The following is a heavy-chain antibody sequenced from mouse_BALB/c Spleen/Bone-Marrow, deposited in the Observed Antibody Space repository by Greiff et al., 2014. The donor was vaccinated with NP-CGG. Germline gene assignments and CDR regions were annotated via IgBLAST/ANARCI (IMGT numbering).Heavy chain of an antibody. Sequence: VQLQQSGTVLARPGASVKMSCKASGYSFTSYWMHWVKQRPGQGPEWIGAIYPGNSDTSYNQKFKGKAKLTAVTSASTAYMELSSLTNEDSAVYYCTNGYDYYAMDYWGQGTSVTVSS. D-gene: IGHD2-2*01. V-gene: IGHV1-5*01. CDR1: GYSFTSYW. J-gene: IGHJ4*01. CDR2: IYPGNSDT. CDR3: TNGYDYYAMDY.